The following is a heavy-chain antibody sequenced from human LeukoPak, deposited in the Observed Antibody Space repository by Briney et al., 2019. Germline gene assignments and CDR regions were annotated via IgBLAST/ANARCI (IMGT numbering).Heavy chain of an antibody. CDR1: GGTFSSYA. V-gene: IGHV1-69*04. Sequence: SVKVSCKASGGTFSSYAISWVRQAPGQGLEWMGRIIPILGIANYAQKFQGRVTITADKSTGTAYMELSSLRSEDTAVYYCATVRRDYGDYYFDYWGQGTLVTVSS. CDR2: IIPILGIA. D-gene: IGHD4-17*01. J-gene: IGHJ4*02. CDR3: ATVRRDYGDYYFDY.